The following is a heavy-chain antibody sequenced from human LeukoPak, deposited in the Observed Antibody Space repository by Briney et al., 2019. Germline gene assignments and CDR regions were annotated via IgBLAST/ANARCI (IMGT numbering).Heavy chain of an antibody. J-gene: IGHJ6*03. CDR1: GGSISSYY. D-gene: IGHD2-15*01. V-gene: IGHV4-59*01. CDR3: ARDRCSGGSCYSDYYYYMDV. CDR2: IYYSGST. Sequence: SETLSLTCTVSGGSISSYYWSWIRQPPGKGLEWIGYIYYSGSTNYNPSLKSRVTISVDTSKNQFSLKLSSVTAADTAVYYCARDRCSGGSCYSDYYYYMDVWGKGTTVTVSS.